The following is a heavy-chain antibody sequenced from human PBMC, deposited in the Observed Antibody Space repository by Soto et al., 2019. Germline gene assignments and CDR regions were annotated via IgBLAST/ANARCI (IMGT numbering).Heavy chain of an antibody. CDR3: ATRSPAFDY. J-gene: IGHJ4*02. Sequence: QVQLVQSGPEVKKPGASVKVYCKTSGYTFTSYGISWVRQAPGQGLEWLGWISPYKGNTNYAQKFQGRVTMTTDTSTSTAYMELRSLRSDDTAVYYCATRSPAFDYWGQGTLVTVSS. CDR1: GYTFTSYG. CDR2: ISPYKGNT. V-gene: IGHV1-18*01.